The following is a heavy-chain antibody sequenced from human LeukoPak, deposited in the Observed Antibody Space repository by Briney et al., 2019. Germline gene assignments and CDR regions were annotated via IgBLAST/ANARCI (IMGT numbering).Heavy chain of an antibody. Sequence: PSETLSLTCTVSAGSIGSSSFYWGWIRQPPGQGLEWIETINYSGDTYYNPSLKSRVTISVDSSRNQFSLKLSSVTAADTAVYYCVRLQAVTGSFDYWGQGALVTVSS. CDR2: INYSGDT. J-gene: IGHJ4*02. CDR3: VRLQAVTGSFDY. V-gene: IGHV4-39*07. CDR1: AGSIGSSSFY. D-gene: IGHD1-20*01.